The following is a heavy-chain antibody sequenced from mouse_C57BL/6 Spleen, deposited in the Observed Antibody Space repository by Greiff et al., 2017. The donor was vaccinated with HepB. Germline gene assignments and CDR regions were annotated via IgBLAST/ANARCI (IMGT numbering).Heavy chain of an antibody. CDR1: GYTFTTYP. CDR3: ARRGLRVYAMDY. Sequence: VQRVESGAELVKPGASVKMSCKASGYTFTTYPMEWMKQNHGKSLEWIGNFHPYNDDTKYNEKFKGKATLTVEKSSSTVYLELIRLTSDYSAVYYCARRGLRVYAMDYWGQGTSVTVSS. V-gene: IGHV1-47*01. J-gene: IGHJ4*01. CDR2: FHPYNDDT.